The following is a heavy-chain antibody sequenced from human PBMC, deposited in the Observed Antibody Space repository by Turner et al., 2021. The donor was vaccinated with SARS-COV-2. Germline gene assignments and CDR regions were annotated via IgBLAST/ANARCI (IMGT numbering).Heavy chain of an antibody. CDR1: GYHLTDLS. Sequence: QVQVVQSGAEVKKPGASVKVSCKVSGYHLTDLSMHWVRQAPGKGLEWMGGFDPEDAESIYAQKFQGRVTMTEDTSTDTAYMELSSLRSEDTAVYYCATATVIYGDYVNYYYYYGMDVWGQGTTVTVSS. CDR3: ATATVIYGDYVNYYYYYGMDV. J-gene: IGHJ6*02. CDR2: FDPEDAES. V-gene: IGHV1-24*01. D-gene: IGHD4-17*01.